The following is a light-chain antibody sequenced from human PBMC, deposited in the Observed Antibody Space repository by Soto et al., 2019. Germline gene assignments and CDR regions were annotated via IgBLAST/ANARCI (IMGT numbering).Light chain of an antibody. CDR1: STDFVSYNR. CDR2: EAS. Sequence: QSVLTQPPSVSGSPGQSVTISCTGTSTDFVSYNRVSWYQQPPGTAPKLIIYEASNRPSGVPDRFSGSKSGNTASLTVSGLQAADEADYSSCSYDGSYTCAVFGTGTKVTV. CDR3: CSYDGSYTCAV. V-gene: IGLV2-18*02. J-gene: IGLJ1*01.